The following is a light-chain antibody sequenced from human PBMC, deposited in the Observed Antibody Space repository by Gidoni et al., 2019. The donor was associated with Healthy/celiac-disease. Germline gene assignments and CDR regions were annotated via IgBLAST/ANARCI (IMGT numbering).Light chain of an antibody. CDR3: QQRSNWLT. V-gene: IGKV3-11*01. CDR1: QSVSSY. CDR2: AAS. J-gene: IGKJ4*01. Sequence: ELVLTQSPATLSLSPGERATRSCRASQSVSSYLAWYQQKPGQAPRLLIYAASNRATGIPARFSGSGSGTDFTLTISSLEHEDFAVYYCQQRSNWLTFXGXTKVEIK.